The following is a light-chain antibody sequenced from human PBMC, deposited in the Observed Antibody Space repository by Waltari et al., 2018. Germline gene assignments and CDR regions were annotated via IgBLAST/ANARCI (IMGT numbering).Light chain of an antibody. CDR2: NTD. CDR3: VLYMGSGMWV. V-gene: IGLV8-61*01. CDR1: LGSVSLSFY. J-gene: IGLJ3*02. Sequence: QTVVTQEPSFSVSPGGTVTLTCGFSLGSVSLSFYPDWYPQTPGQAPRTLIYNTDTRTSGVPHRFSGSILGNKAALTITGAQADDESDYYCVLYMGSGMWVFGGGTKLTVL.